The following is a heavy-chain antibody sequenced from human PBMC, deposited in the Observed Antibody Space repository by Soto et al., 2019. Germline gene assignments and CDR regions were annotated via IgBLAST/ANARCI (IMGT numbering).Heavy chain of an antibody. Sequence: GGSLRLSCAASGFTFSSYWMHWVRQAPGKGLVWVSRINSDGRSTSYADSGKGRFTISRDNAKNTLYLQMNSLRAEDTAVYYCARAKGIAAAGTGFDPWGQGNLVTGSS. V-gene: IGHV3-74*01. CDR3: ARAKGIAAAGTGFDP. CDR2: INSDGRST. CDR1: GFTFSSYW. D-gene: IGHD6-13*01. J-gene: IGHJ5*02.